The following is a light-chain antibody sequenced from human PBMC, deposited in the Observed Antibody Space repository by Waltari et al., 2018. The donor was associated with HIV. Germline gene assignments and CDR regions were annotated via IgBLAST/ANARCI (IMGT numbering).Light chain of an antibody. CDR2: GVS. CDR1: RYISSY. Sequence: DIQLTQSPSSLSAAVGDRVTITCRASRYISSYLNWYQHKPGKAPKLLIYGVSTLHSGVPSRCSGSGSATEFTLTISSLQPEDCATYYCQQSYTSPRFGQGTKVEI. J-gene: IGKJ1*01. V-gene: IGKV1-39*01. CDR3: QQSYTSPR.